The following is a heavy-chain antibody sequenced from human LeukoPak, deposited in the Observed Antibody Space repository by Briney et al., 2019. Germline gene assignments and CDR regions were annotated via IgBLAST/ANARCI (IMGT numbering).Heavy chain of an antibody. D-gene: IGHD5-18*01. V-gene: IGHV3-30*02. Sequence: PGGSLRLSCAASGFTFSSYGMHWVRQAPGKGLEWVAFIRYDGTNKYYADSVKGRFTISRDNSKNTVYLQMNSLRAEDTAVNFCATGRDTAMVRLDYWGQGTLVTVSS. J-gene: IGHJ4*02. CDR3: ATGRDTAMVRLDY. CDR2: IRYDGTNK. CDR1: GFTFSSYG.